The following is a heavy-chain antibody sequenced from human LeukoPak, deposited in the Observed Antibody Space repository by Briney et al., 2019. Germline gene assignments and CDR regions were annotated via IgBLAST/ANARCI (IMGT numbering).Heavy chain of an antibody. V-gene: IGHV3-53*01. J-gene: IGHJ4*02. CDR2: IYSGGST. CDR3: ARERALPGEYYYFDY. Sequence: GGSLRLSCAASGFTVSSNYMSWVRQAPGKGLEWVSVIYSGGSTYYADSVKGRFTISRDNSKNTLYLQMNSLRAEDTAVYYCARERALPGEYYYFDYWGQGTLVTVSS. CDR1: GFTVSSNY. D-gene: IGHD2/OR15-2a*01.